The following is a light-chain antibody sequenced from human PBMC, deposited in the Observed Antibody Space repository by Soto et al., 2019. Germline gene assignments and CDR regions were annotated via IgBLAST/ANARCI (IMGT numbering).Light chain of an antibody. V-gene: IGKV3-15*01. J-gene: IGKJ4*01. CDR3: QQYNNRLT. CDR1: QSVASN. CDR2: GAF. Sequence: EIVMTQSPATLSVSPGERATLSCRASQSVASNLAWYQQKPGQAPRLLIYGAFTRATGIPARFSGSGSGTEFTLTISSLQSEDFESYFCQQYNNRLTFGGGTKVEIK.